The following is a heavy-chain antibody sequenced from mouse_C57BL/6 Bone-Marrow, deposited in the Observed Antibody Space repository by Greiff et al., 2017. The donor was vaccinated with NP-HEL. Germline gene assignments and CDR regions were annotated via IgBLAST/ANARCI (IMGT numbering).Heavy chain of an antibody. Sequence: EVQLVESGGGLVKPGGSLKLSCAASGFTFSSYAMSWVRQTPEKRLEWVATISDGGSYTYYPDNVKGRFTISRDNAKNNLYLQMSHLKSEDTAMYYCARGGIYYDYFYAMDYWGQGTSVTVSS. CDR1: GFTFSSYA. D-gene: IGHD2-4*01. J-gene: IGHJ4*01. CDR3: ARGGIYYDYFYAMDY. V-gene: IGHV5-4*01. CDR2: ISDGGSYT.